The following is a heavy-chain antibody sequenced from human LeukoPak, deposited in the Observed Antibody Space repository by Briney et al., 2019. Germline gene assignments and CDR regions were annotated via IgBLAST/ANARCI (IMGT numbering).Heavy chain of an antibody. J-gene: IGHJ6*02. D-gene: IGHD2-2*01. CDR2: ISSSSSTI. Sequence: TGGSLRLSCAASGFTFSSYNMNWVRQAPGKGLEWASYISSSSSTIKYADSVKGRFTISRDNAKNSLYLQMNSLRDEDTAVYYCAREVVVPAATSYYYYAMDVWGQGTTVTVSS. V-gene: IGHV3-48*02. CDR3: AREVVVPAATSYYYYAMDV. CDR1: GFTFSSYN.